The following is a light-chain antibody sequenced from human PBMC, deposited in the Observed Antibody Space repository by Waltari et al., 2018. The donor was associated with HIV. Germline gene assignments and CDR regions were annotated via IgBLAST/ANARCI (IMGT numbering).Light chain of an antibody. Sequence: QVVLTQSPSASAFLGASVKLTCTLSSGHSTYAIAWHPQQPEKGPRYLMKVSNDGSHTKGDGIPDRFSGSSSGAERYLTISSLQSDDEADYYCQTWDSGIRVFGGGTRLTVL. CDR3: QTWDSGIRV. CDR2: VSNDGSH. J-gene: IGLJ3*02. V-gene: IGLV4-69*01. CDR1: SGHSTYA.